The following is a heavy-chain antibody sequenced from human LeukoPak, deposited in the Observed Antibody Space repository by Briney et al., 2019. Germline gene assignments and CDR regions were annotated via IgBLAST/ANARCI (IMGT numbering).Heavy chain of an antibody. J-gene: IGHJ4*02. CDR2: IYSSGNT. CDR3: ARGLGYTAPFFDY. CDR1: GGSISHYY. V-gene: IGHV4-4*07. D-gene: IGHD3-16*02. Sequence: SETLSLTCTVSGGSISHYYWSWIWQPAGKGLEWIGRIYSSGNTDYNPSLKSRVTLSLDRSMNQFSLRLSSLTAADTAIYYCARGLGYTAPFFDYWGQGTLVTVSS.